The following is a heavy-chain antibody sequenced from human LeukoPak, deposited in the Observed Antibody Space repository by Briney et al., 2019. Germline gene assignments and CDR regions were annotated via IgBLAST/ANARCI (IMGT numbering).Heavy chain of an antibody. CDR1: GFSFNDYY. CDR3: ARDLYRIVVVPHYFDY. Sequence: PGGSLRLSCAASGFSFNDYYMTWMRQAPGKGLEWVSYISSGGGTIIYYADSVKGRFTISKDNAKNSLYLQMNSLRAVDTAAYYCARDLYRIVVVPHYFDYWGQGTLVTVSS. D-gene: IGHD3-22*01. CDR2: ISSGGGTII. J-gene: IGHJ4*02. V-gene: IGHV3-11*04.